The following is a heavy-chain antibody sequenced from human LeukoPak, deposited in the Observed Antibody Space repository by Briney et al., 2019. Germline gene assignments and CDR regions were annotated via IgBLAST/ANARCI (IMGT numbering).Heavy chain of an antibody. CDR1: GDSISSTNYY. J-gene: IGHJ6*03. Sequence: PSETLSLTCTVSGDSISSTNYYWGWIRQPPRKGLEWIGSIYYSGSTYYNPSLESRVTISVDTSKNQFSLKLSSVTAADTAVYYCARRLGRKFGERFYYYHYMDVWGKGTTVTISS. CDR3: ARRLGRKFGERFYYYHYMDV. V-gene: IGHV4-39*07. CDR2: IYYSGST. D-gene: IGHD3-10*01.